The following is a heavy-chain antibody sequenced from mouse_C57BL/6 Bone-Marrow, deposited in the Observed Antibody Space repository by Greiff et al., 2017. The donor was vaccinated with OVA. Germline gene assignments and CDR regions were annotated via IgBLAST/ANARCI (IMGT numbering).Heavy chain of an antibody. CDR2: IYPRSGNT. Sequence: VQLQQSGAELARPGASVKLSCKASGYTFTSYGISWVKQITGQGLEWIGEIYPRSGNTYYNEKFKGKATLTADKSSSTAYMELRSLTSEDSAVYFCARSHGSSGGFAYWGQGTLVTVSA. V-gene: IGHV1-81*01. CDR3: ARSHGSSGGFAY. J-gene: IGHJ3*01. D-gene: IGHD1-1*01. CDR1: GYTFTSYG.